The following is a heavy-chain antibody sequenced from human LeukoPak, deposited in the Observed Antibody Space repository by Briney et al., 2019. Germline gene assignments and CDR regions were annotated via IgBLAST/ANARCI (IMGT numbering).Heavy chain of an antibody. CDR2: IIPILGIA. D-gene: IGHD2-8*01. Sequence: SVKVSCKASGGTFSSYAISGVRQAPGQGLEWMGRIIPILGIANYAQKFQGRVTITEDQSTSTAYMELSSLRSEDTAVYYCASAPMDIVLMVYASGLDYWGQGTLVTVSS. CDR3: ASAPMDIVLMVYASGLDY. V-gene: IGHV1-69*04. J-gene: IGHJ4*02. CDR1: GGTFSSYA.